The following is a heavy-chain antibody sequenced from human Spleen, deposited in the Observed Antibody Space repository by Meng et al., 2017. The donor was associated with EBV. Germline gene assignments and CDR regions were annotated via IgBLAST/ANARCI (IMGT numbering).Heavy chain of an antibody. CDR3: ARSIDSGVFDP. CDR2: INGGSGNT. Sequence: QLVQSGAGVKKPGCSVQVSCKAYGYLFTSYAMHWVRQAPGQRLEWMGWINGGSGNTKYSQKLQGRVTITRDTSASTVYMELSSLRSEESAVYYCARSIDSGVFDPWGQGTLVTVSS. CDR1: GYLFTSYA. D-gene: IGHD1-26*01. J-gene: IGHJ5*02. V-gene: IGHV1-3*01.